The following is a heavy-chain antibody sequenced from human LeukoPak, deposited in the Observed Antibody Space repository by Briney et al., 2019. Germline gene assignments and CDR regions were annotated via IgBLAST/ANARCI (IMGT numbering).Heavy chain of an antibody. CDR3: AREGRTGDYEGY. CDR1: GGSLSSYY. J-gene: IGHJ4*02. D-gene: IGHD4-17*01. V-gene: IGHV4-4*07. CDR2: IYSSGSA. Sequence: SETLSLTCAVSGGSLSSYYWSWIRQPAGKGLEWIGRIYSSGSANYNPSLRSRVSMSVDMSKTQFSLRLSSVTAADTAVSYCAREGRTGDYEGYWGQGILVTVSS.